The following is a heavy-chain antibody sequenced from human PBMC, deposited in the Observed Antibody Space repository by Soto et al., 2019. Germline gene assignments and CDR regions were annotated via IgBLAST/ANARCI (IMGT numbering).Heavy chain of an antibody. V-gene: IGHV3-74*01. CDR2: INSDGSST. J-gene: IGHJ6*02. CDR3: ARWHSGYYYYGMDV. CDR1: GFTFSSYW. Sequence: GGSLRLSCAASGFTFSSYWMHWVRQAPGKGLVWVSRINSDGSSTSYADSVKGRFTISRDNAKNTLYLQMNSLRAEDTAVYYCARWHSGYYYYGMDVWGQGTTVTVSS. D-gene: IGHD1-26*01.